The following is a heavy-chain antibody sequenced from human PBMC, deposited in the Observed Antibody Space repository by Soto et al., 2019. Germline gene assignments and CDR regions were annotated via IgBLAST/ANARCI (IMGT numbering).Heavy chain of an antibody. CDR3: AKDLQAYGDYDYYCYGLDV. V-gene: IGHV3-30*18. D-gene: IGHD4-17*01. CDR2: ISYDGNNK. Sequence: QLVESGGGVVPPGASLRLSCAASGFTFSTFGMHWVRQTPGKGLEWVAVISYDGNNKVYADSVKGRFTISRDNFKNTVDLVMNNLKVDDTAVYYSAKDLQAYGDYDYYCYGLDVWGQGATVSVSS. J-gene: IGHJ6*02. CDR1: GFTFSTFG.